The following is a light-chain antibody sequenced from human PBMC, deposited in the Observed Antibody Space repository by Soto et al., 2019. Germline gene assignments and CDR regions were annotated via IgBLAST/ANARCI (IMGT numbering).Light chain of an antibody. CDR2: GAS. J-gene: IGKJ2*01. CDR3: QHSDSSPYT. Sequence: IVLTQSPGTLSLSPGERATLSCRATQSVSSSFLAWYQQRPGQAPRLLIFGASNRATGIPDRFSGSGSGTDFTLTISSLQREDFATYYCQHSDSSPYTFGQGTKLEIK. CDR1: QSVSSSF. V-gene: IGKV3-20*01.